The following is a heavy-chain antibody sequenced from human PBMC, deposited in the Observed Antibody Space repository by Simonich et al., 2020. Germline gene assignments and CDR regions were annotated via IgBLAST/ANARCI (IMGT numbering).Heavy chain of an antibody. D-gene: IGHD7-27*01. CDR1: GFPFSSYW. J-gene: IGHJ2*01. CDR2: NNRDGSST. Sequence: EVQLVESGGGLVQPGGSLRLSCAASGFPFSSYWMHWVRQAPGKGLVWFSRNNRDGSSTSDADSVKGRFTISRDNAKNTLYRQMNSLRAEDTAVYYCAREAGDLWYFDLWGRGTLVTVSS. V-gene: IGHV3-74*01. CDR3: AREAGDLWYFDL.